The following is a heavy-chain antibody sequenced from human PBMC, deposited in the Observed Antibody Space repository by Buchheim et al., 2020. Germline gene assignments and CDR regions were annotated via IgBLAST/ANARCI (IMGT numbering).Heavy chain of an antibody. J-gene: IGHJ4*02. CDR2: ISGSSSPI. CDR1: GFTFNRYS. Sequence: EVQLVESGGGLVQPGGSLRLSCAASGFTFNRYSMNWVRQAPGKGLEWVSYISGSSSPIYYAASVKGRFTISRDNAKNSLYLQMNSLRVEDMAVYYCAREIRIAAAGTGTFDYWGQGTL. V-gene: IGHV3-48*01. D-gene: IGHD6-13*01. CDR3: AREIRIAAAGTGTFDY.